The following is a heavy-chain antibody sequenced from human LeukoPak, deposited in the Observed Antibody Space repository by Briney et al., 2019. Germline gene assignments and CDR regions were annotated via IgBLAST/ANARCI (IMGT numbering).Heavy chain of an antibody. CDR2: ISWNSKFL. D-gene: IGHD2-8*01. CDR3: AREGSVCTNGICRYFDF. CDR1: GFMFDDCA. V-gene: IGHV3-9*01. J-gene: IGHJ4*01. Sequence: GGSLRLSCAASGFMFDDCAMHWVRQAPGKGLEWVSSISWNSKFLVYADSVKGRFTISRDNAKNSLYLQMNSLSAEDTAFYFCAREGSVCTNGICRYFDFWGHGTLVSVSS.